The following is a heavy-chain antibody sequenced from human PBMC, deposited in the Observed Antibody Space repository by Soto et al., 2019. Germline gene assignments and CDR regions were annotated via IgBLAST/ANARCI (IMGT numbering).Heavy chain of an antibody. CDR3: AIQSSGWYRRVDNWFDP. CDR2: IYYSGST. V-gene: IGHV4-39*01. D-gene: IGHD6-19*01. CDR1: GGSISSSSYY. J-gene: IGHJ5*02. Sequence: QLQLQESGPGLVKPSETLSLTCTVSGGSISSSSYYWGWIRQPPGKGLEWIGSIYYSGSTYYNPSLKSRVTISVDTSKNQFSLKLSSVTAADTAVYYCAIQSSGWYRRVDNWFDPWGQGTLVTVSS.